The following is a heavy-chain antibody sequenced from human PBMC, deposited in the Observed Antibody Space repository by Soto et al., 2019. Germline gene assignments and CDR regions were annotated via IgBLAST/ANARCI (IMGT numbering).Heavy chain of an antibody. CDR2: IYSSGGT. CDR1: GGAISGYY. CDR3: ARGQRFSDSFDP. Sequence: TLSLTCTVSGGAISGYYWTWIRQSAGKGLEWIGRIYSSGGTKYNPSLRSRVTMSLDTSKNQFSLRLSSVTAADTAVYYCARGQRFSDSFDPWGQGTLVTVSS. D-gene: IGHD3-3*01. V-gene: IGHV4-4*07. J-gene: IGHJ5*02.